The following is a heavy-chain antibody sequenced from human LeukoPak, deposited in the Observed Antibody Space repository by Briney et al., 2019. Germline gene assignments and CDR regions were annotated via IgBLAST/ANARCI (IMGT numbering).Heavy chain of an antibody. CDR1: GDSVSSYSAA. J-gene: IGHJ3*02. V-gene: IGHV6-1*01. CDR3: AKETYYYGSGSYFHDAFDI. D-gene: IGHD3-10*01. CDR2: TYYRSKWYN. Sequence: PSRTLSLTCAISGDSVSSYSAAWNWIRQSPSRGLEWLGRTYYRSKWYNDYAVSVKSRITINPDTSKNQFSLQLNSVTPEDTAVYYCAKETYYYGSGSYFHDAFDIWGQGTMVTVSS.